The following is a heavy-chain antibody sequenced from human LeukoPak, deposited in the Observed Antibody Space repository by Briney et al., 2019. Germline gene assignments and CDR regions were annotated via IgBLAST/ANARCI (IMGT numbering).Heavy chain of an antibody. Sequence: SETLSLTCAVYGGSFSGYYWSWIRQPPGKGLEWIGEINHSGSTNYNPSLKSRVTISVDTSKNQFSLKLSSVTAADTAVYYCASQLYCSGGSCSYYFDYWGQGTLVTVSS. J-gene: IGHJ4*02. D-gene: IGHD2-15*01. CDR3: ASQLYCSGGSCSYYFDY. CDR2: INHSGST. V-gene: IGHV4-34*01. CDR1: GGSFSGYY.